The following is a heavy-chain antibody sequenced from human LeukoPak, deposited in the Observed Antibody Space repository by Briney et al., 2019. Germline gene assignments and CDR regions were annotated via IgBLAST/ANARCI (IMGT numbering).Heavy chain of an antibody. Sequence: GASVKVSCKASGYMFTGYYMHWLRQAPGQGLEWMGWINPNSGGTNSAQNFQGRVTMTRDTSISTAYMELSRLRSDDTAVYYCARVSGSGWRRGDFYMDVWGKGTPVTISS. V-gene: IGHV1-2*02. J-gene: IGHJ6*03. D-gene: IGHD6-19*01. CDR2: INPNSGGT. CDR3: ARVSGSGWRRGDFYMDV. CDR1: GYMFTGYY.